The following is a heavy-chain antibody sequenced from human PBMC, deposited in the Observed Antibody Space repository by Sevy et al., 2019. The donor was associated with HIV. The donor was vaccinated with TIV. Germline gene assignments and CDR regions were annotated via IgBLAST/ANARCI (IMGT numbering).Heavy chain of an antibody. Sequence: GGSLRLSCAASGFTFSSYWMSWVRQAPGKGLEWVANIKQDGSEKYYVDSVKGRFTISRDNAKNSLYLQMNSLRAEDTAVYYCARDEPYSRSYSGGMDVWGQGTTVTVSS. V-gene: IGHV3-7*01. D-gene: IGHD1-26*01. CDR2: IKQDGSEK. J-gene: IGHJ6*02. CDR1: GFTFSSYW. CDR3: ARDEPYSRSYSGGMDV.